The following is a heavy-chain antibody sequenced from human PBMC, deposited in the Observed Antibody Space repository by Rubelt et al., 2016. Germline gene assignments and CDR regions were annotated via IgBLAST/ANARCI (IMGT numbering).Heavy chain of an antibody. J-gene: IGHJ2*01. V-gene: IGHV4-34*01. CDR1: VGSFSDYA. D-gene: IGHD4/OR15-4a*01. CDR2: INYSGST. Sequence: QVQLQQWGAGLLKPSETLSLTCAVYVGSFSDYAWSWIRQPPGMGLEWIGEINYSGSTNYNPYLKSRVTISIDTSKTQFSLKVNAVPAADTAGHYWARGRCGHGANFRYFDLWGRGTLVTVSS. CDR3: ARGRCGHGANFRYFDL.